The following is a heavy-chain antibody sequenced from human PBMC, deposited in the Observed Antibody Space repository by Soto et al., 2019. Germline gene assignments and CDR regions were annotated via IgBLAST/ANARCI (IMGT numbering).Heavy chain of an antibody. CDR2: IYYSGST. CDR3: ARRELEWLFLCDS. J-gene: IGHJ4*02. Sequence: QLQLQESGPGLVKPSETLSLTCTVSGGSISSSSYYWGWIRQPPGKGLEWIGSIYYSGSTYYNPSLKRRVTISVDTSKNQCSLKLCIVAAADTAADYCARRELEWLFLCDSWGQGTLVTVSS. D-gene: IGHD3-3*01. V-gene: IGHV4-39*01. CDR1: GGSISSSSYY.